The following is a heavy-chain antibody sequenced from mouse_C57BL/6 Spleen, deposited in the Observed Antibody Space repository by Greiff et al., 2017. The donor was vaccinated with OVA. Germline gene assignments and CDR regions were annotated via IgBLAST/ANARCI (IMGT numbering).Heavy chain of an antibody. J-gene: IGHJ4*01. Sequence: VQLQQSGAELVRPGSSVKLSCKASGYTFTSYWMHWVKQRPIQGLEWIGNIDPSDSETHYNQKFKDKATLTVDKSSSTAYMQLSSLTSEDSAVYYCARGYYKGNAMDYWGQGTSVTVSS. CDR1: GYTFTSYW. V-gene: IGHV1-52*01. D-gene: IGHD2-12*01. CDR2: IDPSDSET. CDR3: ARGYYKGNAMDY.